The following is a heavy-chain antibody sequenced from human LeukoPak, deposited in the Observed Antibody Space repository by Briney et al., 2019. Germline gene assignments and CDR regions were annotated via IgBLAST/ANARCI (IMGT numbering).Heavy chain of an antibody. CDR1: GGSISSYY. V-gene: IGHV4-59*01. Sequence: SETLSLTCTVSGGSISSYYWSWIQQPPGKGLEWIGYIYYSGSTNYNPSLKSRVTISVDTSKNQFSLKLSSVTAADTAVYYCASGTTGYSIPNWFDPWGQGTLVPVSS. J-gene: IGHJ5*02. CDR3: ASGTTGYSIPNWFDP. D-gene: IGHD6-13*01. CDR2: IYYSGST.